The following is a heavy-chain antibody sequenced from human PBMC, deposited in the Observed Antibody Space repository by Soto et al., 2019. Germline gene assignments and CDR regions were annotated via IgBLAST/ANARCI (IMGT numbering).Heavy chain of an antibody. CDR2: ISATGIST. D-gene: IGHD1-1*01. Sequence: HPGGSLRLSCAASGFTFATYAMSWVRQAPGKGLEWVSAISATGISTHYADSVKGRVTISRDNSANTLSLEMSSLTAEDTAVYYCARDKDTSSWTGFDFWGQGTLVTVSS. CDR1: GFTFATYA. V-gene: IGHV3-23*01. CDR3: ARDKDTSSWTGFDF. J-gene: IGHJ4*01.